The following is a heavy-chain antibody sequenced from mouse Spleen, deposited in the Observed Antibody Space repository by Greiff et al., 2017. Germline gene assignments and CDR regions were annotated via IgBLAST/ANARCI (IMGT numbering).Heavy chain of an antibody. CDR3: ASLYGSSYYYYAMDY. J-gene: IGHJ4*01. CDR2: INPNNGGT. D-gene: IGHD1-1*01. CDR1: GYTFTDYY. V-gene: IGHV1-26*01. Sequence: VQLQQSGPELVKPGASVKISCKASGYTFTDYYMNWVKQSHGKSLEWIGDINPNNGGTSYNQKFKGKATLTVDKSSSTAYMELRSLTSEDSAVYYCASLYGSSYYYYAMDYWGQGTSVTVSS.